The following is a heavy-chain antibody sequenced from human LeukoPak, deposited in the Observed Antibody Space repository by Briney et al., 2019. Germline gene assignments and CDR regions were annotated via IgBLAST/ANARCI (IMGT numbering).Heavy chain of an antibody. CDR2: ISGSGGSI. J-gene: IGHJ3*02. Sequence: GGSLRLSCAASGFTFSSYAMTWVRQAPGKGLEWVSDISGSGGSIYYADSVKGRFTISRDNAKNSLYLQMNSLRAEDTAVYYCARENAVVVVTAADAFDIWGQGTMVTASS. CDR3: ARENAVVVVTAADAFDI. D-gene: IGHD2-21*02. V-gene: IGHV3-48*03. CDR1: GFTFSSYA.